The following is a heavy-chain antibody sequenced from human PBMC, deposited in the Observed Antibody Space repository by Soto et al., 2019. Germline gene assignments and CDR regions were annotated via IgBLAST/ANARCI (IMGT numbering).Heavy chain of an antibody. CDR2: INPSGGST. D-gene: IGHD2-2*01. V-gene: IGHV1-46*01. CDR1: GYTFTSYY. J-gene: IGHJ6*02. Sequence: ASVKVSCKASGYTFTSYYIHWVREAPGQGLEWMGMINPSGGSTTYTQRFQGRVTMTRDTSTSTVHMELSSLTSEDTAVYYCARAAPANTGRRMDVWGHGTTVTVSS. CDR3: ARAAPANTGRRMDV.